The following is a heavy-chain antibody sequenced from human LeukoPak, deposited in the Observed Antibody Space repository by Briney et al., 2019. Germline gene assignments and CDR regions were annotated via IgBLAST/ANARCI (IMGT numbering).Heavy chain of an antibody. J-gene: IGHJ3*02. CDR2: IRKDGSVE. D-gene: IGHD3-22*01. CDR3: ATDTSPRIVGRHYDGCYI. Sequence: PGGSLRLSCSASRFILGSYWMTCVRQAPGKGREWVANIRKDGSVENYVDSVKGRFTISRDNAKNSLYLQMNSVSAEDTALYYCATDTSPRIVGRHYDGCYIWCQETMVTVSS. V-gene: IGHV3-7*01. CDR1: RFILGSYW.